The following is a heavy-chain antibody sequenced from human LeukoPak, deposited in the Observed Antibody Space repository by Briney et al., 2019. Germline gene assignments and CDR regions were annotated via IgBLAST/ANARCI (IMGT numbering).Heavy chain of an antibody. CDR3: GGGVRGVRSIDY. V-gene: IGHV1-18*04. D-gene: IGHD3-10*01. CDR1: GYTLTSYG. J-gene: IGHJ4*02. CDR2: ISAYNGNT. Sequence: ASVKVSCKASGYTLTSYGISWVRQAPGQGLEWMGWISAYNGNTNYAQKLQGRVTMTTDTSTSTAYMELRSLRSDDTAVYYCGGGVRGVRSIDYWGQGTLVTVSS.